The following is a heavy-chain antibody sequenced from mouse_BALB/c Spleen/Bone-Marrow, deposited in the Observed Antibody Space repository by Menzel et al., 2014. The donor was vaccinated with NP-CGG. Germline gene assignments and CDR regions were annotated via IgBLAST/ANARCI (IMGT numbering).Heavy chain of an antibody. Sequence: EVQRVESGPDLVKPSQSLSLTCTVTGYSITSGYGWHWIRPFPGNKLEWMGYIHYSGNTDYNPSLKSRISITRDTSKNQFFLQLNSVTTEDTATYYCVRETKVVADFDSWGQGTTLTVSS. CDR3: VRETKVVADFDS. CDR1: GYSITSGYG. CDR2: IHYSGNT. V-gene: IGHV3-1*02. D-gene: IGHD1-1*01. J-gene: IGHJ2*01.